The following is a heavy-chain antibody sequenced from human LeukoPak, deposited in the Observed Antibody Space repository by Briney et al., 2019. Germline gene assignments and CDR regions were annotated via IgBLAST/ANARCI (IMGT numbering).Heavy chain of an antibody. D-gene: IGHD6-19*01. Sequence: PGGSLRLSSAASGFTFSTYSMIWVRQAPGKGLEWISYITGSSRTIYYADSVKGRFTISRDKAKNSLFLQMNSLRDEDTAIYYCARDRGTGWAIDYWGQGTLVTVSS. CDR3: ARDRGTGWAIDY. V-gene: IGHV3-48*02. CDR1: GFTFSTYS. CDR2: ITGSSRTI. J-gene: IGHJ4*02.